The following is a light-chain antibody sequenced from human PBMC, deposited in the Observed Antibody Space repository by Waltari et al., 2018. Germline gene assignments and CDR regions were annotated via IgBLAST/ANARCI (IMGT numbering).Light chain of an antibody. CDR2: EVS. CDR3: SSYTTSSAPGV. CDR1: DRDVGDYDF. Sequence: QSALTQPASVSGSPGQSITISCSGTDRDVGDYDFFPWYQQHPGKAPHLIIYEVSNRPSGISNRFSASKSGNTASLTISGLQAEDEADYYCSSYTTSSAPGVFGTGTRVTVL. J-gene: IGLJ1*01. V-gene: IGLV2-14*01.